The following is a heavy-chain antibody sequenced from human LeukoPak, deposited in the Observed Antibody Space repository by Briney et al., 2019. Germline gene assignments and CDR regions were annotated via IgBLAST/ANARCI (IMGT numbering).Heavy chain of an antibody. J-gene: IGHJ4*02. V-gene: IGHV4-61*01. CDR3: AREGGSYLRYYFDY. CDR1: GGSISSSSYY. D-gene: IGHD1-26*01. CDR2: IYYSGST. Sequence: PSETLSLTCTVSGGSISSSSYYWSWIRQPPGKGLEWIGYIYYSGSTNYNPSLKSRVTISVDTSKNQFSLKLSSVTAADTAVYYCAREGGSYLRYYFDYWGQGTLVTVSS.